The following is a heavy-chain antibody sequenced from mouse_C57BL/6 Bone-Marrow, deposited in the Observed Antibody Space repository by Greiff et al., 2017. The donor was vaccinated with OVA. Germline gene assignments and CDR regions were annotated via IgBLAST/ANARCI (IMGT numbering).Heavy chain of an antibody. CDR3: ASFITTVVESLFDD. J-gene: IGHJ2*01. CDR2: IYPGDGDT. D-gene: IGHD1-1*01. Sequence: QVQLQQSGPELVKPGASVKISCKASGYAFSSSWMNWVKQRPGKGLEWIGRIYPGDGDTNYNGKFKGKATLTADKSSSTAYMQLSSLTSEDSAVYFCASFITTVVESLFDDWGQGTTLTVSS. V-gene: IGHV1-82*01. CDR1: GYAFSSSW.